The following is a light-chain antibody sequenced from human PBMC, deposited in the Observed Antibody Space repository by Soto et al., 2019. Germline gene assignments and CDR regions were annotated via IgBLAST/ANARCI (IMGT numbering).Light chain of an antibody. CDR3: SSYTAGGSI. CDR1: SGDVGGFYY. Sequence: QSALTQPASVSGSPGQSITISCTGTSGDVGGFYYVSWYHQVPGKAPKLLISEVSNRPSGVSSRFSGSKSGNTASLTISGLQAEDEGDYYCSSYTAGGSIFGSGTKLTVL. V-gene: IGLV2-14*01. CDR2: EVS. J-gene: IGLJ1*01.